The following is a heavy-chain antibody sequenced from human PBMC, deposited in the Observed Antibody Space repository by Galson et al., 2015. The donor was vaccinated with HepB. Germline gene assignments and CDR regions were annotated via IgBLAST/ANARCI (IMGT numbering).Heavy chain of an antibody. CDR2: ISYDGSNK. V-gene: IGHV3-30-3*01. J-gene: IGHJ4*02. CDR3: ARRFNVD. Sequence: SLRLSCAASGFTFSSYAMHWVRQAPGKGLEWVAVISYDGSNKYYADSVKGRFTISRDNSKNTLYLQMNSLRAEDTAVYYCARRFNVDWGQGTLVTVSS. CDR1: GFTFSSYA.